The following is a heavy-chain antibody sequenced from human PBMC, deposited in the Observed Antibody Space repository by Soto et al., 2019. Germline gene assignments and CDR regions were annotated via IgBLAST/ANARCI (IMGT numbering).Heavy chain of an antibody. CDR3: ARGPSMGWFDP. D-gene: IGHD3-10*01. CDR1: GGSFSGYY. CDR2: INHSGST. V-gene: IGHV4-34*01. J-gene: IGHJ5*02. Sequence: QVQLQQWGAGLLKPSETLSLTCAVYGGSFSGYYWSWIRQPPGKGLEWIGEINHSGSTNYNPSLNSRVTISVDTSKNQFSLKLSSVTAADTAVYYCARGPSMGWFDPWGQGTLVTVSS.